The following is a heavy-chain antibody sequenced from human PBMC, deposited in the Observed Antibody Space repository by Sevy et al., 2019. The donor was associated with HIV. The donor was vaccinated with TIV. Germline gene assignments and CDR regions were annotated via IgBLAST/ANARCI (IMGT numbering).Heavy chain of an antibody. CDR3: AFGGGYQLLANYYFAMDV. Sequence: ASVKVSCKASGGTFSSYSISWVRQAPGQGLEWMGGITRIFGTSNYAQKFQGRVTKTAAESTSTAYMELSSLRSEDTAVYYCAFGGGYQLLANYYFAMDVWGQGTTVTVSS. D-gene: IGHD2-2*01. J-gene: IGHJ6*02. CDR1: GGTFSSYS. V-gene: IGHV1-69*13. CDR2: ITRIFGTS.